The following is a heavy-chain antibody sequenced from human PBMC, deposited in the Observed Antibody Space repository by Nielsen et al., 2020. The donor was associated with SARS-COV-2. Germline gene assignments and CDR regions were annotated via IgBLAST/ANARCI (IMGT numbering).Heavy chain of an antibody. CDR1: GFTFSGSA. V-gene: IGHV3-30-3*01. J-gene: IGHJ4*02. D-gene: IGHD7-27*01. CDR2: ISYDGSNK. Sequence: GESLKISCAASGFTFSGSAMHWVRQAPGKGLEWVAVISYDGSNKYYADSVKGRFTISRDNSKNTLYLQMNSLRAEDTAVYYCARGNGWGSYFDYWGQGTLVTVSS. CDR3: ARGNGWGSYFDY.